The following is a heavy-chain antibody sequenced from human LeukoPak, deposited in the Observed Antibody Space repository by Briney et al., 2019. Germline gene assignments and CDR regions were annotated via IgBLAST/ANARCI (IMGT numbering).Heavy chain of an antibody. CDR2: MWFDGSNI. V-gene: IGHV3-30*19. Sequence: PGRSLRLSCAASGFTFSSYGMHWVRQAPGKGLEWVAVMWFDGSNIYYADSVKGRFTISRHNSKNTLYLQMNSLRAEDTAVYYCASVLLGDSRAFDIWGQGTMVTVSS. J-gene: IGHJ3*02. CDR3: ASVLLGDSRAFDI. CDR1: GFTFSSYG. D-gene: IGHD3-22*01.